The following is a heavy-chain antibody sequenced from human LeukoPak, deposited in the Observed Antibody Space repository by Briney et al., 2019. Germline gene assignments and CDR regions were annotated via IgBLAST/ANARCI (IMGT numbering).Heavy chain of an antibody. Sequence: PGGSLRLSCAASGFTSSSYGMHWVRQAPGKGLEWVALIWYDGSDIYYADSVKGRFIISRDNSKNTLYLQMNTLRAEDTAVYYCARGSAALYYFDFWGQGTLVTVSS. CDR3: ARGSAALYYFDF. CDR2: IWYDGSDI. V-gene: IGHV3-33*01. D-gene: IGHD2-2*01. J-gene: IGHJ4*02. CDR1: GFTSSSYG.